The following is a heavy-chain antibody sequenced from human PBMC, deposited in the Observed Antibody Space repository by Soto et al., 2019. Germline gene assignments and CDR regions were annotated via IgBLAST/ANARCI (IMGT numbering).Heavy chain of an antibody. CDR3: ARQNWDYYYGMDV. CDR1: GGSISSSSYY. CDR2: IYYSGST. D-gene: IGHD7-27*01. V-gene: IGHV4-39*01. Sequence: PSETLSLTCTVSGGSISSSSYYWGWIRQPPGKGLEWIGSIYYSGSTYYNPSLKSRVTISVDTSKNQFSLKLSSVTAADTAVYYCARQNWDYYYGMDVWGQGTTVTVSS. J-gene: IGHJ6*02.